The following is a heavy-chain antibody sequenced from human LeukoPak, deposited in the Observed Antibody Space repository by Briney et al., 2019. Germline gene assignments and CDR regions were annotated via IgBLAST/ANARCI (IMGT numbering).Heavy chain of an antibody. CDR1: GFTFAGYA. Sequence: PGGSLRLSCAASGFTFAGYAMSWVRQAPGKGLEWVSTISSSGGSTYYADSVKGRFTNSRDNSKNTLYLQMNSLRAEDTAVYYCARDSGSGSYSGYWGLGTLVTVSS. CDR2: ISSSGGST. D-gene: IGHD3-10*01. V-gene: IGHV3-23*01. CDR3: ARDSGSGSYSGY. J-gene: IGHJ4*02.